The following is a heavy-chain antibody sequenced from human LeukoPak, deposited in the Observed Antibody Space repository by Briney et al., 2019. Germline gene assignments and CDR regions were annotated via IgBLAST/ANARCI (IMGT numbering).Heavy chain of an antibody. Sequence: ASVKVSCKASGYTLTGYYMHWVRQAPGQGLEWMGWINPNSGGTNYAHKFQGRVTMTRDTSISAAYMELSRLRYDDTAVYYCARGADGYSSSWYDRPHYLDYWGQGTLVSVSS. CDR1: GYTLTGYY. J-gene: IGHJ4*02. D-gene: IGHD6-13*01. CDR2: INPNSGGT. V-gene: IGHV1-2*02. CDR3: ARGADGYSSSWYDRPHYLDY.